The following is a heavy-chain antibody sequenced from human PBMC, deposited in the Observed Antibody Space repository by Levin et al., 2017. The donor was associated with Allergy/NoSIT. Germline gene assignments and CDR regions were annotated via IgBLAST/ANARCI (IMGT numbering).Heavy chain of an antibody. V-gene: IGHV4-39*02. J-gene: IGHJ4*02. Sequence: SETLSLTCSVSGASVSTIGYYWGWIRQPPGKGLEWIGSFYSGGNTYYNPSLRNRVTISVDTSKNQFSLKLISVTAADTALYYCARENSSSWYYWGQGTLATVSS. D-gene: IGHD6-13*01. CDR1: GASVSTIGYY. CDR3: ARENSSSWYY. CDR2: FYSGGNT.